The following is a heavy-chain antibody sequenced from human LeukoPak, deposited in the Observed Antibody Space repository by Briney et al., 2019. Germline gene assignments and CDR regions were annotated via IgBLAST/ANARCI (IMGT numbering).Heavy chain of an antibody. CDR3: AKGSVATLFDY. CDR2: ISYDGSNK. V-gene: IGHV3-30-3*01. CDR1: GFTFSSYA. D-gene: IGHD5-12*01. J-gene: IGHJ4*02. Sequence: PGRSLRLSCAASGFTFSSYAMHWVRQAPGKGLEWVAVISYDGSNKYYADSVKGRFTISRDNSKNTLYLQMNSLRAEDTAVYYCAKGSVATLFDYWGQGTLVTVSS.